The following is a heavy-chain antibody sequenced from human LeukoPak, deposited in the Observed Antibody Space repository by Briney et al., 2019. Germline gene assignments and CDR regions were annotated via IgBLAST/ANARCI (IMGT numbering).Heavy chain of an antibody. D-gene: IGHD6-13*01. CDR2: IYYSGST. Sequence: SETLSLTCAVSGGSISSGGYSWSWIRQPPGKGLEWIGYIYYSGSTNYNPSLKSRVTISVDTSKNQFSLKLSSVTAADTAVYYCARAARIAAAGTPWFDPWGQGTLVTVSS. CDR3: ARAARIAAAGTPWFDP. J-gene: IGHJ5*02. CDR1: GGSISSGGYS. V-gene: IGHV4-61*08.